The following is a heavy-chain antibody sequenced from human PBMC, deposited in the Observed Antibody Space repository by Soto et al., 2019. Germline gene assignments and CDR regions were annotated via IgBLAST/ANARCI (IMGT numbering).Heavy chain of an antibody. V-gene: IGHV3-7*01. CDR3: ARDPRRITGTEDY. J-gene: IGHJ4*02. Sequence: EVQLVESGGGLVQPGGSLRLSCAASGFTFSSYWMSWVRQAPGKGLEWVANIKQDGSEKYYVDSVKGRFTISRDNAKNSLYPQMNSLRAEDTAVYYCARDPRRITGTEDYWGQGTLVTVSS. D-gene: IGHD1-7*01. CDR1: GFTFSSYW. CDR2: IKQDGSEK.